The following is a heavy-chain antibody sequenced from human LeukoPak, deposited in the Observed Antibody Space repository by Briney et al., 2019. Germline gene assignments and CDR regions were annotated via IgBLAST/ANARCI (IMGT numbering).Heavy chain of an antibody. D-gene: IGHD6-13*01. CDR3: ARGAAAGTVHNWFDP. CDR2: INPNNGGT. V-gene: IGHV1-2*02. Sequence: ASVKVSCKSSGYTFNGYYMHWVRQAPGQGLEWMGWINPNNGGTKYAQNFQGRVTMTRDTSISTAYMELSRLRSDDTAVYYCARGAAAGTVHNWFDPWGQGTLVTVSS. J-gene: IGHJ5*02. CDR1: GYTFNGYY.